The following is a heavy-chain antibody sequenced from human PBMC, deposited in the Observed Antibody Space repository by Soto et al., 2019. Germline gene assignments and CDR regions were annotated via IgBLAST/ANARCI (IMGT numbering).Heavy chain of an antibody. CDR2: IYHSGST. Sequence: QVQLQESGPGLVKPSGTLSLTCAVSGGSISSSNWWSWVRQPPGKGLEWIGEIYHSGSTNYNPSPKIRVTRSVAKCKNQFSLKLSSVTAADTAVYYCARDYMVRGVMRWFEPWGQGTLVTVAS. D-gene: IGHD3-10*01. CDR1: GGSISSSNW. CDR3: ARDYMVRGVMRWFEP. J-gene: IGHJ5*02. V-gene: IGHV4-4*02.